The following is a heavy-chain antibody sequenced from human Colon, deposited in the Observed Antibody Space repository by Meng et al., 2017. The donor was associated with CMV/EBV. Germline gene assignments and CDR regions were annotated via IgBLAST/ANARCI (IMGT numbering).Heavy chain of an antibody. Sequence: GGSLRLSCAASGFSFSTFGMTWVRQAPGKGLEWVALINGGIGLTTYYGDSVKGRFTASRDNSKNTLYLQMSSLRDDDTAMYYCVRGSDFDNWGQGTLVTVSS. V-gene: IGHV3-23*03. D-gene: IGHD6-6*01. CDR2: INGGIGLTT. CDR1: GFSFSTFG. J-gene: IGHJ4*02. CDR3: VRGSDFDN.